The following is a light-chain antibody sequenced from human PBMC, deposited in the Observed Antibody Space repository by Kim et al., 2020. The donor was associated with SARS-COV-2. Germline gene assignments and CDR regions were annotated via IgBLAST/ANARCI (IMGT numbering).Light chain of an antibody. V-gene: IGLV1-44*01. CDR2: SND. CDR1: SSNIGSNV. J-gene: IGLJ3*02. CDR3: AAWDDSLNGSV. Sequence: GQRVTLSCSGSSSNIGSNVVNWYQQLPGTAPQLLIYSNDYRPSGVPDRFSGSKSGTSASLDISGLQSEDEADYYCAAWDDSLNGSVFGGGTQLTVL.